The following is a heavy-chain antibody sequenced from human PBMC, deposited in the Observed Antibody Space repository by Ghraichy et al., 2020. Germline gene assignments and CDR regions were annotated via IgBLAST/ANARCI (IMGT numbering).Heavy chain of an antibody. V-gene: IGHV3-30*04. CDR3: ARDPHLTTYYYGSGSHPGAFDI. Sequence: GGSLRLSCAASGFTFSSYAMHWVRQAPGKGLEWVAVISYDGSNKYYADSVKGRFTISRDNSKNTLYLQMNSLRAEDTAVYYCARDPHLTTYYYGSGSHPGAFDIWGQGTMVTVSS. CDR1: GFTFSSYA. CDR2: ISYDGSNK. D-gene: IGHD3-10*01. J-gene: IGHJ3*02.